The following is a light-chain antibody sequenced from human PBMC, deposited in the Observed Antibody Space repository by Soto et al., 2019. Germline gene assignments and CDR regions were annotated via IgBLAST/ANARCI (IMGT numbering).Light chain of an antibody. CDR1: QSLLYSNGYNY. CDR3: MQALQSRT. Sequence: DIVMTQSPLSLPVTPGEPASISCRSSQSLLYSNGYNYLDWYLQKPGQSPQLLIYLGSNRASGVPDRFSGSGSGTDFTLKISRVEAEDVGVYYCMQALQSRTFGQGTKVDIK. CDR2: LGS. J-gene: IGKJ1*01. V-gene: IGKV2-28*01.